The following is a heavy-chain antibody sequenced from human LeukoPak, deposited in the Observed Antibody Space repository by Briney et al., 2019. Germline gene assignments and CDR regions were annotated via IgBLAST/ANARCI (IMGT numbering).Heavy chain of an antibody. V-gene: IGHV4-31*03. CDR2: IYYSGST. J-gene: IGHJ5*02. CDR3: ARAYYYASSARAFDP. D-gene: IGHD3-22*01. Sequence: SETLSLTCTVSGGSISRSSYYWGWIRQHPGKGLEWIGYIYYSGSTYYNPSLKSRVTISVDTSKNQFSLKLSSVTAADTAVYYCARAYYYASSARAFDPWGQGTLVTVSS. CDR1: GGSISRSSYY.